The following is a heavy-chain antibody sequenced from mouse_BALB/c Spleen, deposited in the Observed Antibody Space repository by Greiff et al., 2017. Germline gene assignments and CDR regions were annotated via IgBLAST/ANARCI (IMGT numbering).Heavy chain of an antibody. V-gene: IGHV5-6*01. D-gene: IGHD1-1*01. CDR1: GFTFSSYG. CDR3: ARQPYYYGSSSWFAY. Sequence: EVKLVESGGDLVKPGGSLKLSCAASGFTFSSYGMSWVRQTPDKRLEWVATISSGGSYTYYPDSVKGRFTISRDNAKNTLYLQMSSLKSEDTAMYYCARQPYYYGSSSWFAYWGQGTLVTVSA. J-gene: IGHJ3*01. CDR2: ISSGGSYT.